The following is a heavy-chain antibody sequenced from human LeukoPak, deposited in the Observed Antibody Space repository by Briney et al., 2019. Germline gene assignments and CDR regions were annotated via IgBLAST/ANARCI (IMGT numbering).Heavy chain of an antibody. CDR3: AREASLVGAIS. V-gene: IGHV4-4*07. Sequence: SETLSHTCIVSGGSISSYYWSWIRQPAGKGLEWIGHIYTSGSTNYNPSLKSRVTMSVDTSKNQFSLKLSSVTAADTAVYYCAREASLVGAISWGQGTLVTVSS. CDR1: GGSISSYY. D-gene: IGHD1-26*01. J-gene: IGHJ5*02. CDR2: IYTSGST.